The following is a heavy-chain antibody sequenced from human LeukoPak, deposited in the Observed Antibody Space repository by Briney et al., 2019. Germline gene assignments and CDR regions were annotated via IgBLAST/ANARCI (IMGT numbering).Heavy chain of an antibody. CDR1: GFTFSSYS. J-gene: IGHJ6*02. D-gene: IGHD6-6*01. V-gene: IGHV3-21*01. CDR2: ISSSSSSYI. CDR3: ASEYSSSSYYYGMDV. Sequence: GGSLRLSCEASGFTFSSYSMNWVRPAPGKGLEWVSSISSSSSSYIYYADSVKGRFIISRDNAKNSLYLQMNRLRAEDTAVYYCASEYSSSSYYYGMDVWGQGTTVTVSS.